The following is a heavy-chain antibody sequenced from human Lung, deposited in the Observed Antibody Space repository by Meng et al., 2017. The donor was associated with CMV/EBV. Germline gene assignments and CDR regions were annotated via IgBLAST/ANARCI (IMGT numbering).Heavy chain of an antibody. Sequence: SCAASGFSLRHYAMSWVRQAPGKGLECVSIIHAGDGDTHYADSVKGRFTISRDNSKNTLYLQMNTVTAEDTAIYYCAHDTGTRGFDNLGQGTLVTVSS. V-gene: IGHV3-23*03. CDR2: IHAGDGDT. J-gene: IGHJ4*02. D-gene: IGHD1-1*01. CDR1: GFSLRHYA. CDR3: AHDTGTRGFDN.